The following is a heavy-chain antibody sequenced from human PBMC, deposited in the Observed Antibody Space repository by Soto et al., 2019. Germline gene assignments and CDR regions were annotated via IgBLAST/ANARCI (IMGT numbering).Heavy chain of an antibody. CDR3: ARDLASTVTQPYYYYYGMDV. V-gene: IGHV3-30-3*01. D-gene: IGHD4-17*01. J-gene: IGHJ6*02. Sequence: QVQLVESGGGVVQPGRSLRLSCAASGFTFSSYAMHWVRQAPGKGLEWVAVISYDGSNKYYADSVKGRFTISRDNSKSTLYLQMNSLRAEDTAVYYCARDLASTVTQPYYYYYGMDVWGQGTTVTVSS. CDR2: ISYDGSNK. CDR1: GFTFSSYA.